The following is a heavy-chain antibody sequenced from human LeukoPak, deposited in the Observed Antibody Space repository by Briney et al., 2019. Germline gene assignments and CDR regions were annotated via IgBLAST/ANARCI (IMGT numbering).Heavy chain of an antibody. J-gene: IGHJ4*02. CDR2: ISYDGSNK. CDR1: GFTFSSYA. D-gene: IGHD2-21*02. V-gene: IGHV3-30*04. CDR3: AKDRLLNCRGDCYIFDY. Sequence: GGSLRLSCAASGFTFSSYAMHWVRQAPGKGLEWVAVISYDGSNKYYADSVKGRFTISRDNSKNTLYLQVNGLRTEDTAVYYCAKDRLLNCRGDCYIFDYWGQGTVVTVSS.